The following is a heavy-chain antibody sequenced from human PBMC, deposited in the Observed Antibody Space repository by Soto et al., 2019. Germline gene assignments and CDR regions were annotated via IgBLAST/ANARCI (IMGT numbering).Heavy chain of an antibody. D-gene: IGHD3-9*01. CDR3: ARHGILTEYYYYYGMDV. J-gene: IGHJ6*02. CDR1: GGSFSGYY. V-gene: IGHV4-34*01. CDR2: INHSGST. Sequence: SETLSLTCAVYGGSFSGYYLSWIRQPPGKGLEWIGEINHSGSTNYNPSLKSRVTISVDTSKNQFSLKLSSVTAADTAVYYCARHGILTEYYYYYGMDVWGQGTTVTVSS.